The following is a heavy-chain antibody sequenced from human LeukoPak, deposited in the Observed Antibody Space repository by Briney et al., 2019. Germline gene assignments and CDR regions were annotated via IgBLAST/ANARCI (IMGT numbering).Heavy chain of an antibody. CDR1: GYTFTSYD. CDR3: ARVYNWNPNPFDY. D-gene: IGHD1-20*01. Sequence: ASVKVSCKASGYTFTSYDINWVRQATGQGLEWMGWMNPNSGNTGYAQKFQGRVTMTRNTSISTAYMELRSLRSEDTAVYYCARVYNWNPNPFDYWGQGTLVTVSS. J-gene: IGHJ4*02. V-gene: IGHV1-8*01. CDR2: MNPNSGNT.